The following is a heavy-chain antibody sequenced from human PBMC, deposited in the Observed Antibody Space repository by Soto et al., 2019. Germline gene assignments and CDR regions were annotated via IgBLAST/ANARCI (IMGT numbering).Heavy chain of an antibody. J-gene: IGHJ5*02. Sequence: LSLTCTVSGGSISSSSYYWGWIRQPPGKGLEWIGSIYYSGSTYYNPSLKSRVTISVDTSKNQFSLKLSSVTAADTAVYYCARQAYYYDSSGYYYIRWFDPWGQGTLVTVS. CDR3: ARQAYYYDSSGYYYIRWFDP. CDR2: IYYSGST. D-gene: IGHD3-22*01. V-gene: IGHV4-39*01. CDR1: GGSISSSSYY.